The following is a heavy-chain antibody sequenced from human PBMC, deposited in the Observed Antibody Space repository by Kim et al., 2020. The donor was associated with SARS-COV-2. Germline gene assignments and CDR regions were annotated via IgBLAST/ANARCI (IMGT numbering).Heavy chain of an antibody. CDR1: GGSFSGYY. CDR2: INHSGST. V-gene: IGHV4-34*01. J-gene: IGHJ6*02. Sequence: SETLSLTCAVYGGSFSGYYWSWIRQPPGKGLEWIGEINHSGSTNYNTSLKSRVTISVDTSKNQFSLKLSSVTAADTAVYYCARLPVTMVRGVKVDVWGQGTTVTVSS. CDR3: ARLPVTMVRGVKVDV. D-gene: IGHD3-10*01.